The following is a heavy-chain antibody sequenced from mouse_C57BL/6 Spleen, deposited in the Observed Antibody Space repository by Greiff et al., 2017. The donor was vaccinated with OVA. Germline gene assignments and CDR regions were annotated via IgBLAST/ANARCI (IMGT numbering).Heavy chain of an antibody. J-gene: IGHJ2*01. V-gene: IGHV3-6*01. CDR1: GYSITSGYY. CDR3: ARNPRYRLFDY. CDR2: ISYDGSN. D-gene: IGHD2-14*01. Sequence: ESGPGLVKPSQSLSLTCSVTGYSITSGYYWNWIRQFPGNKLEWMGYISYDGSNNYNPSLKNRISITRDTSKNQFFLKLNSVTTEDTATYYCARNPRYRLFDYWGQGTTLTVSS.